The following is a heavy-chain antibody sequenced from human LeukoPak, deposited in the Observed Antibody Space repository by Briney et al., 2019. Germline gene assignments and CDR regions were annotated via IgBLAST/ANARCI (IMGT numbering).Heavy chain of an antibody. CDR2: ISASTI. CDR3: SRTVNTVVNFAY. V-gene: IGHV3-48*01. J-gene: IGHJ4*02. D-gene: IGHD4-23*01. Sequence: GGSLRLSCAASGFTFSDYPMNWVRQAPGKGLEWVSYISASTILYAESVKGRFTISRDNAKNSLFLQMNSLRVEDTAVYYCSRTVNTVVNFAYLGQGTLVTVSS. CDR1: GFTFSDYP.